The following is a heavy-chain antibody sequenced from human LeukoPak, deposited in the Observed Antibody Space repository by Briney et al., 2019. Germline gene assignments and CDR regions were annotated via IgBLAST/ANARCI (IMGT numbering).Heavy chain of an antibody. D-gene: IGHD5-24*01. CDR2: ISAYNGNT. CDR1: GHTFTSYG. V-gene: IGHV1-18*01. J-gene: IGHJ4*02. CDR3: ARDQRVEMATWYYFDY. Sequence: VPSVKVSCKASGHTFTSYGISWVRQAPGQGLEWMGWISAYNGNTNYAQKLQGRVTMTTDTSTSTAYMELRSLRSDDTAVYYCARDQRVEMATWYYFDYWGQGTLVTVSS.